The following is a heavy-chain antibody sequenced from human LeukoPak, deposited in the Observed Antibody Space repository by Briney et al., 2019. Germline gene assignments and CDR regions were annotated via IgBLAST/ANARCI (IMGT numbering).Heavy chain of an antibody. V-gene: IGHV3-30*04. CDR3: ARGVRIAVAGYIDY. CDR1: GFTFSTYA. CDR2: ISYDGPNK. Sequence: GGSLRLSCPASGFTFSTYAMHWVRQAPGKGLEWVAAISYDGPNKRYADSVKGRFTISRDNSKNTLYLQMNSLRAEDTVVYYCARGVRIAVAGYIDYWGQGTLVTVSS. J-gene: IGHJ4*02. D-gene: IGHD6-19*01.